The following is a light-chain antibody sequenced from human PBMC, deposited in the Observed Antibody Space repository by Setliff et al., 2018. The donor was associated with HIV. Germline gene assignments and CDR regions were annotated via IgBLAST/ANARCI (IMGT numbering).Light chain of an antibody. V-gene: IGKV4-1*01. Sequence: DIVMTQSPDFLAVPLGERATINCKSSRSVLYSSNNKDYLAWYQQKPGQPPKLLIYWASTRESGVPDRFSGSGSGTDFTLTISSLQAEDVAIYYCQQYYSTPAFGQGTKV. CDR3: QQYYSTPA. CDR1: RSVLYSSNNKDY. CDR2: WAS. J-gene: IGKJ1*01.